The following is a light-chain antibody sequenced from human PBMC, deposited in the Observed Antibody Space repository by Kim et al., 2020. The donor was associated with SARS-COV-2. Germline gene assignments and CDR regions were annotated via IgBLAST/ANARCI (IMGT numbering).Light chain of an antibody. CDR1: RLEDKF. J-gene: IGLJ3*02. CDR3: QAWDANTGV. CDR2: QDG. Sequence: GSPGQTASIPCSGHRLEDKFVSWYQQKPGQSPVLVIYQDGKRPSGIPERFSGSNSGSTATLTISGTQAMDEADYYCQAWDANTGVFGGGTQLTVL. V-gene: IGLV3-1*01.